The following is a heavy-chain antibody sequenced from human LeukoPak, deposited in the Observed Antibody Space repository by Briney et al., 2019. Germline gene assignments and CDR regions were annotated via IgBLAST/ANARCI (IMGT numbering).Heavy chain of an antibody. CDR3: ARVSVVTALDY. CDR2: ISSSSSYI. J-gene: IGHJ4*02. D-gene: IGHD2-21*02. V-gene: IGHV3-21*01. CDR1: GFTFSDAW. Sequence: GGSLRLSCAASGFTFSDAWMTWVRQAPGKGLEWVSSISSSSSYIYYADSVKGRFTISRDNAKSSLYLQMNSLRAEDTAVYYCARVSVVTALDYWGQGTLVTVSS.